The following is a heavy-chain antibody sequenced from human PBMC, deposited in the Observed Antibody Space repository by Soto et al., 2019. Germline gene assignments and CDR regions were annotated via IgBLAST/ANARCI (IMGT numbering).Heavy chain of an antibody. CDR3: ARDVGGEDCGGDCYNDY. Sequence: QVQLVQSGAEVKKPGSSVKVSCKASGGTFSSYAISWVRQAPGQGLEWMGGIIPIFGTANYAQKFQGRVTITADESTSTAYVELSSLRSEDTAVYYCARDVGGEDCGGDCYNDYWGQGTLVTVSS. V-gene: IGHV1-69*01. J-gene: IGHJ4*02. CDR2: IIPIFGTA. D-gene: IGHD2-21*02. CDR1: GGTFSSYA.